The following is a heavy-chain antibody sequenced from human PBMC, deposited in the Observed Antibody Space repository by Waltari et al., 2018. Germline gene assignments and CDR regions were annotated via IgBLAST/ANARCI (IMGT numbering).Heavy chain of an antibody. Sequence: QVQLQESGPGLVKPSETLSLTCTVSGGSISSYYWSWIRQPPGKGLEWIGYIYYSGSTNYNPPRKSRVTISVDTSKNQFSLKLSSVTAADTAVYYCARGGGIVVVPAAIVMFDPWGQGTLVTVSS. CDR3: ARGGGIVVVPAAIVMFDP. V-gene: IGHV4-59*01. D-gene: IGHD2-2*01. CDR1: GGSISSYY. CDR2: IYYSGST. J-gene: IGHJ5*02.